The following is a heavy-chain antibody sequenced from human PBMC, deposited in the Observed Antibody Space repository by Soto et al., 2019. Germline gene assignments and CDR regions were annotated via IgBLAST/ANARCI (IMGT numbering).Heavy chain of an antibody. D-gene: IGHD3-3*01. J-gene: IGHJ3*02. V-gene: IGHV1-8*01. CDR1: GYTFTSYD. CDR3: ARKLRFLEWLLAPNAFDI. CDR2: MNPNSGNT. Sequence: GVSVKVSCKASGYTFTSYDINWVRQATGQGLEWMGWMNPNSGNTGYAQKFQGRVTMTRNTSISTAYMELSSLRSEDTAVYYCARKLRFLEWLLAPNAFDIWGQGTMVTVSS.